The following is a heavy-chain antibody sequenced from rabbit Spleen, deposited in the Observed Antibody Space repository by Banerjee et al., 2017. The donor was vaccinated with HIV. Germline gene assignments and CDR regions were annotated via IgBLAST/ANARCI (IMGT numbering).Heavy chain of an antibody. J-gene: IGHJ6*01. V-gene: IGHV1S45*01. CDR2: IYGGDGYST. D-gene: IGHD8-1*01. CDR1: GFSFSNKAV. Sequence: QEQLEESGGGLVKPEGSLTLTCKASGFSFSNKAVLCWVRQAPGKGLEWIACIYGGDGYSTAYASWAKGRFTVSKISSTTVTLQMTGLTAADTATYFCARDAGTSFSTYGMDLWGQGTLVTVS. CDR3: ARDAGTSFSTYGMDL.